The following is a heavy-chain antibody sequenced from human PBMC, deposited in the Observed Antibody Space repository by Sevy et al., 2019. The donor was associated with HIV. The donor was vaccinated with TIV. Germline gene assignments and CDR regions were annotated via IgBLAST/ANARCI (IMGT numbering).Heavy chain of an antibody. CDR2: TSYDGSHK. CDR3: ARGENDDEFFQY. D-gene: IGHD1-26*01. Sequence: GGSLRLSCTVSGFIFSNFAMHWVRQAPGKGLEWVAVTSYDGSHKYYADSVKGRFTVSRDNSRNILSLEMSSLTRDDTAVYYCARGENDDEFFQYCGQGTLVTVSS. V-gene: IGHV3-30*04. CDR1: GFIFSNFA. J-gene: IGHJ1*01.